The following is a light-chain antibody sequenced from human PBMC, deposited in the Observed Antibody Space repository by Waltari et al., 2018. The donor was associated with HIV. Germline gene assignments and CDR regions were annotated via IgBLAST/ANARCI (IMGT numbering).Light chain of an antibody. J-gene: IGLJ2*01. CDR2: DVS. CDR1: STDVGGFNS. Sequence: HSVLTQPASMSGSLGQSIPISCLGSSTDVGGFNSVSWYQQSPDKAPRLVIYDVSNRPSGVSGRFSGSKSGSAASLTISGLQPEDEADYYCCSYSSSGTVLFGGGTRLTVL. V-gene: IGLV2-14*03. CDR3: CSYSSSGTVL.